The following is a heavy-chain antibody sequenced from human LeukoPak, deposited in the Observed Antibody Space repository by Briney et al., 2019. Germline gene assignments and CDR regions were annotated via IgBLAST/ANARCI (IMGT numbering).Heavy chain of an antibody. CDR2: INPNSGGT. J-gene: IGHJ6*02. D-gene: IGHD6-13*01. CDR3: AREVAAAEGTINYYYGMDV. Sequence: ASVKVSCTASGYTFTGYYMHWVRQAPGQGLEWMGWINPNSGGTNYAQKFQGSVTMTRASSISTAYMELSRLRSDDTAVYYSAREVAAAEGTINYYYGMDVWGQGTTVTVSS. CDR1: GYTFTGYY. V-gene: IGHV1-2*02.